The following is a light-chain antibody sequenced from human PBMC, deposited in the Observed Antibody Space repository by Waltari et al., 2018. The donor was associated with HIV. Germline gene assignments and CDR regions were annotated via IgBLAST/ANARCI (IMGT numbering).Light chain of an antibody. V-gene: IGKV1-39*01. J-gene: IGKJ1*01. Sequence: DIQMTQTPSSLSASVGDRVTITCRASRSIVTYLNWYQQKTGGAPKLLIYDASRLQSGVPSRFSGSGSGTDFTLTISGLQPDDFASYYCQQYDTYSTFGQGTKVEI. CDR2: DAS. CDR1: RSIVTY. CDR3: QQYDTYST.